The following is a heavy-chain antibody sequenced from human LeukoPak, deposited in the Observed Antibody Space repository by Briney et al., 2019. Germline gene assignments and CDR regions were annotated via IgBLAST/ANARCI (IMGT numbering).Heavy chain of an antibody. Sequence: GGSLRLSCAASGFTFSSYWMSWVRQAPGKGLEWVSLIYSGGSTYYADSVKGRFTISRDNSKNTLYLQMNSLRAEDTAVYYCARDLGQYYDTSDNWFDPWGQGTLVTVSS. V-gene: IGHV3-66*01. CDR2: IYSGGST. J-gene: IGHJ5*02. D-gene: IGHD3-22*01. CDR1: GFTFSSYW. CDR3: ARDLGQYYDTSDNWFDP.